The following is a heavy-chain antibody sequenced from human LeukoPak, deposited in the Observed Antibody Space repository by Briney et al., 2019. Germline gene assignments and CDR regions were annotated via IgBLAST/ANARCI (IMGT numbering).Heavy chain of an antibody. J-gene: IGHJ4*02. Sequence: ASVKVSCKASGYTFTGYYMHWVRQAPRQGLEWMGWINPNSGGTNYAQKFQGRVTMTRDTSISTAYMELSRLRSDDTAVYYCAKALGSSGYYPTVYWGQGTLVTVSS. CDR2: INPNSGGT. CDR3: AKALGSSGYYPTVY. D-gene: IGHD3-22*01. CDR1: GYTFTGYY. V-gene: IGHV1-2*02.